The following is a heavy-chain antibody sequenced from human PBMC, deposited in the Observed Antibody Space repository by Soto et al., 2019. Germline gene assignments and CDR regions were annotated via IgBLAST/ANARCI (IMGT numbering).Heavy chain of an antibody. D-gene: IGHD3-22*01. CDR3: ATMNGYFEY. V-gene: IGHV3-23*01. CDR1: GFRFSSYS. CDR2: ITATGDRT. J-gene: IGHJ4*02. Sequence: LRLSCADSGFRFSSYSMSWVRQTPGKGLEWVAAITATGDRTYYADSVTGGFTISRDNSKKTHYLQMTSLRAEDTAMYYCATMNGYFEYWGKGTPVTVS.